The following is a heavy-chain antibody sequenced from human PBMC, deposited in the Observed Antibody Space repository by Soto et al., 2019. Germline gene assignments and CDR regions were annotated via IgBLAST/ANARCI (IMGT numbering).Heavy chain of an antibody. J-gene: IGHJ4*02. CDR3: ARALRVGPEEYGDC. V-gene: IGHV4-4*07. D-gene: IGHD2-2*01. CDR2: IYSSGTT. Sequence: QVQLQESGPGLVKPSETLSLTCTVSGGSISGHYWSWIRQPAGKGLEWIGRIYSSGTTKYNPTLKSRVTMSIDTSKTQFSLRLNSVTAADTAVYYCARALRVGPEEYGDCWGQGTLVNASS. CDR1: GGSISGHY.